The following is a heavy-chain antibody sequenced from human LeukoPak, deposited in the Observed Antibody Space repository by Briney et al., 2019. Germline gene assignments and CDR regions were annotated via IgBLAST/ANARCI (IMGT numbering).Heavy chain of an antibody. Sequence: GRSLRLSCAASGFTFSSYAMHWVRQAPGKGLEWVAVISYDGSNKYYADSVKGRFTISRDNSKNTLYLQMNSLRAEDTAVYYCARPYYDFWTPFDHWGQGTLVTVSS. CDR2: ISYDGSNK. D-gene: IGHD3-3*01. J-gene: IGHJ4*02. CDR3: ARPYYDFWTPFDH. V-gene: IGHV3-30*04. CDR1: GFTFSSYA.